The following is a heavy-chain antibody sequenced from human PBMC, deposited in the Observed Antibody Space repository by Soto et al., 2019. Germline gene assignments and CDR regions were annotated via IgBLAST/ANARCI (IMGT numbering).Heavy chain of an antibody. CDR3: AKNQGVELVPLATVDWFDP. CDR1: GFIFENFG. V-gene: IGHV3-23*01. J-gene: IGHJ5*02. D-gene: IGHD1-26*01. CDR2: ISGSGFKK. Sequence: GGSLRLSGAASGFIFENFGMSWVRQDPGKGLEWISSISGSGFKKYYADSVKGRFTISRDNSKSTVYLELNNLSAEDTAVYHCAKNQGVELVPLATVDWFDPWGQGSVVTVSS.